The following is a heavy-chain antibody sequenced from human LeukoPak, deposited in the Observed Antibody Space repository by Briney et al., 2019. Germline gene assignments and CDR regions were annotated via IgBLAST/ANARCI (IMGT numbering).Heavy chain of an antibody. CDR2: IYYSGST. CDR1: GGSISSSSYY. J-gene: IGHJ4*02. D-gene: IGHD1-26*01. V-gene: IGHV4-39*07. CDR3: ARVGSQLPK. Sequence: SETLSLTCTVSGGSISSSSYYWGWIRQPPGKGLEWIGSIYYSGSTYYNPSLKSRVTISVDTSKNQFSLKLSSVTAADTAVYYCARVGSQLPKWGQGTLVTVSS.